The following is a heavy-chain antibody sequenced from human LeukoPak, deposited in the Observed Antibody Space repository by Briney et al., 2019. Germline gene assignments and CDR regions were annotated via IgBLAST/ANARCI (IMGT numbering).Heavy chain of an antibody. V-gene: IGHV6-1*01. D-gene: IGHD7-27*01. CDR2: TYYRSKWYN. CDR3: ARNWGNSWFDP. Sequence: SQTLSLTCAISGDSVSSNSAAWDWIRQSPLRGLEWLGRTYYRSKWYNDYAVSVKGRVTINPDTSKNQFSLQLNSVTPEDTAVYYCARNWGNSWFDPWGQGTLVTVSS. J-gene: IGHJ5*02. CDR1: GDSVSSNSAA.